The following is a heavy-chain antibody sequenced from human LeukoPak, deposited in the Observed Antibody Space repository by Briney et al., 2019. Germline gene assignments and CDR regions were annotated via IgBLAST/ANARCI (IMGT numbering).Heavy chain of an antibody. J-gene: IGHJ4*02. CDR3: ARDFGLVGARAGDRSLDY. D-gene: IGHD1-26*01. Sequence: GRSLRLSCAATEFTFSSYAMPWVRHAPAQGLAWVAVISYDGSNKYYADSVKGRFTISRDNSKNTLYLQMNSLRAEDTAVYYCARDFGLVGARAGDRSLDYWGQGTLVTVSS. V-gene: IGHV3-30-3*01. CDR2: ISYDGSNK. CDR1: EFTFSSYA.